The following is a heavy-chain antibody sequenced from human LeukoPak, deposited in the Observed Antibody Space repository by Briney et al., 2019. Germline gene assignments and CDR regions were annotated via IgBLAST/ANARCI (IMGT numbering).Heavy chain of an antibody. D-gene: IGHD6-19*01. Sequence: PGGSLRLSCAASGFTFSSYAMHWVRQAPGKGLEWVAVISYDGSNKYYADSVKGRFTISRDNSKNTLYLQMNSLRAEDTAVYYCAKVGSSGWYPYYFDYWGQGTLVTVSS. CDR2: ISYDGSNK. V-gene: IGHV3-30-3*01. CDR1: GFTFSSYA. CDR3: AKVGSSGWYPYYFDY. J-gene: IGHJ4*02.